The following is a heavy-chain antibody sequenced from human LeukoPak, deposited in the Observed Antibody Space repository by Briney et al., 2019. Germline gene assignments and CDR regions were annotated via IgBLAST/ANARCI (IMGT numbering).Heavy chain of an antibody. J-gene: IGHJ4*02. Sequence: ASVKVSCKASGYTFTSYDINWVRQATGQGVEWMGWMNPNSGNTGYAQKFQGRVTMTRNTSISTAYMELSSLRSEDTAVYYCARGYRSGWPFDYWGQGTLVTVSS. CDR1: GYTFTSYD. D-gene: IGHD6-19*01. CDR3: ARGYRSGWPFDY. CDR2: MNPNSGNT. V-gene: IGHV1-8*01.